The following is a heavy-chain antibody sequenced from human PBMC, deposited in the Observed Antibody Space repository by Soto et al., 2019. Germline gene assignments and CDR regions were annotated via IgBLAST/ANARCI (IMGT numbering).Heavy chain of an antibody. Sequence: EVQLVESGGGLVKPGGPLTLSCEGSGFTFRNAWMSWVRQAPGKGLEWVGRIKSKSDGETTDYAAHVKGRFTISRDDSRDTFYLRMSRLKREDTAVYYCTTDRILWFGAYNCAMDVWGQGTTVTVSS. J-gene: IGHJ6*02. CDR3: TTDRILWFGAYNCAMDV. CDR1: GFTFRNAW. D-gene: IGHD3-10*01. V-gene: IGHV3-15*01. CDR2: IKSKSDGETT.